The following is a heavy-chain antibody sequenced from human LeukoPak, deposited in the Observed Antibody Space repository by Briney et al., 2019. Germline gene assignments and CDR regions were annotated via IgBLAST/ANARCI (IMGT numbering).Heavy chain of an antibody. CDR1: GGSFSGYY. D-gene: IGHD6-19*01. CDR3: ARGTSPVAGTVYWYFDL. J-gene: IGHJ2*01. Sequence: KSSETLSLTCTVYGGSFSGYYWNWIRQPPGKGLEWIGEINHSGSTNYNPSLKSRLTISVDTSKNQFSLKLNSVTAADTAVYYCARGTSPVAGTVYWYFDLWGRGTLVTVSS. CDR2: INHSGST. V-gene: IGHV4-34*01.